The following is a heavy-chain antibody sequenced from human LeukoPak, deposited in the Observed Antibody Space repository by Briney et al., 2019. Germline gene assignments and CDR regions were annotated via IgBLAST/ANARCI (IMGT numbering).Heavy chain of an antibody. CDR1: GFTFSAHW. Sequence: GGSLRLSCAASGFTFSAHWMSWVRQAPGKGLEWVSAISGSGGSTYYADSVKGRFTISRDNSKNTLYLQMNSLRAEDTAVYYCARGRARWSSGYYWTLDYWGQGTLVTVSS. J-gene: IGHJ4*02. CDR2: ISGSGGST. V-gene: IGHV3-23*01. D-gene: IGHD3-22*01. CDR3: ARGRARWSSGYYWTLDY.